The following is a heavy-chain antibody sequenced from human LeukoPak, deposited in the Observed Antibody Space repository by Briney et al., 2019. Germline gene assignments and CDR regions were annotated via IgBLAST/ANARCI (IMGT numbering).Heavy chain of an antibody. J-gene: IGHJ4*02. D-gene: IGHD3-10*01. Sequence: PGGSLRLSCAASGFTFSHYGMHWVRQAPGKGLEWVAFIRYDGSNKYYADSVKGRFTISRDNSKNTLYLQMNSLRAEDTAVYYCAKGYYYGSGSSLDYWGQGTLVTVSS. CDR1: GFTFSHYG. CDR2: IRYDGSNK. V-gene: IGHV3-30*02. CDR3: AKGYYYGSGSSLDY.